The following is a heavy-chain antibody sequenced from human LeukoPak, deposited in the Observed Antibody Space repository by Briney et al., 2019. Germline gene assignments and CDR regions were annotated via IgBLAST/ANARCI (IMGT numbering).Heavy chain of an antibody. CDR3: AKDLWKGHMITFGGVMTEGF. CDR2: ISGSGGST. CDR1: GFTFSNYA. Sequence: GGSLRLSCAASGFTFSNYAMNWVRQAPGKGLEWVSAISGSGGSTYFADSVKGRFTISRDNSKNTLYLQMNSLRAEDTAVYYCAKDLWKGHMITFGGVMTEGFWGQGTLVTVSS. J-gene: IGHJ4*02. D-gene: IGHD3-16*01. V-gene: IGHV3-23*01.